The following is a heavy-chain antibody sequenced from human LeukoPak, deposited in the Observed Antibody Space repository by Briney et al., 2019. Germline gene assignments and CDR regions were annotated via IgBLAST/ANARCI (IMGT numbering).Heavy chain of an antibody. D-gene: IGHD6-13*01. Sequence: GGSLRLSCAASGFTFNSYAMSWVRHAPGKGLGWVSAISGSGGSTYYADSVKGRFTISRDNSKNTLYLQMNSLRAEDTAVYYCAKADSSSWYYFDYWGQGTLVTVSS. CDR3: AKADSSSWYYFDY. V-gene: IGHV3-23*01. J-gene: IGHJ4*02. CDR1: GFTFNSYA. CDR2: ISGSGGST.